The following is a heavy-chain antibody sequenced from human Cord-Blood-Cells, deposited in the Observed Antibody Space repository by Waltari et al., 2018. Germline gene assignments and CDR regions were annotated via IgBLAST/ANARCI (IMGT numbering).Heavy chain of an antibody. D-gene: IGHD7-27*01. CDR1: GFTFSSYA. CDR3: AKREANWGSRGHFDL. CDR2: ISVSGVST. V-gene: IGHV3-23*04. J-gene: IGHJ2*01. Sequence: EVQLVEYGGGLVQPGGSLGLSCADPGFTFSSYAMHWFRQDPGKGLEWVSAISVSGVSTYYADSVKARFTIARDNSKNTLYLQMNSLRAEDTAVYYCAKREANWGSRGHFDLWGRGTLVTVSS.